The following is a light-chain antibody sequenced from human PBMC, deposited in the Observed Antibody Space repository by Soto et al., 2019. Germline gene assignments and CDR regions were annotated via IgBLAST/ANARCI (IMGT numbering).Light chain of an antibody. V-gene: IGLV1-36*01. J-gene: IGLJ2*01. CDR1: SSNIGNNA. CDR2: YDD. Sequence: QSVLTQPPSVSEAPRQRVTISCSGSSSNIGNNAVNWFQQLPGKAPKLLIYYDDLVPSGVSDRFSGSKSGTSASLAIRGLQSEDEADYYWATWDDSLNGPVFGGGTKVTVL. CDR3: ATWDDSLNGPV.